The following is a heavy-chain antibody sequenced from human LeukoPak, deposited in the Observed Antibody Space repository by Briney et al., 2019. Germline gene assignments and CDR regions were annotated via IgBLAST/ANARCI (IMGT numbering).Heavy chain of an antibody. Sequence: GGSLRLSCAASGFTFSSYAMSWVRQAPGKGLEWVLAISGSGGSTYYADSVKGRFTVSRDNSKNTLYLQMNSLRAEDTAVYYCARRAGAYSHPYDYWGQGTLVTVSS. CDR2: ISGSGGST. CDR3: ARRAGAYSHPYDY. J-gene: IGHJ4*02. D-gene: IGHD4/OR15-4a*01. V-gene: IGHV3-23*01. CDR1: GFTFSSYA.